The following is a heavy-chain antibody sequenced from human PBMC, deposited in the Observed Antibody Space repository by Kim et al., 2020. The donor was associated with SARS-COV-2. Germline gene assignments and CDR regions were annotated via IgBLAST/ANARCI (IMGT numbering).Heavy chain of an antibody. CDR1: GGSISSYY. CDR3: ARYSLGIGDAFDI. D-gene: IGHD7-27*01. Sequence: SETLSLTCTVSGGSISSYYWSWIRQPPGKGLEWIGDIYDSGSTNYNPSLKSRVTISVDTSKNQFSLKLSSVTAADTAVYYCARYSLGIGDAFDIWGQGTMVTLSS. J-gene: IGHJ3*02. CDR2: IYDSGST. V-gene: IGHV4-59*08.